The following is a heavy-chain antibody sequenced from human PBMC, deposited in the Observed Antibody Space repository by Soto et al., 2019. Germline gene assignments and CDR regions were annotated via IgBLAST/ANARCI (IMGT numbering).Heavy chain of an antibody. D-gene: IGHD3-10*01. CDR1: GFTFSSYA. CDR3: AKDDVSMVRGVLDH. Sequence: GSLRLSCAASGFTFSSYAMHCVRQAPGKGLEWVAVISYDGSNKYYADSVKGRFTISRDNSRNTVYLQMNDLGVEDTAIYYCAKDDVSMVRGVLDHWGQGTLVTVSS. V-gene: IGHV3-30-3*01. CDR2: ISYDGSNK. J-gene: IGHJ4*02.